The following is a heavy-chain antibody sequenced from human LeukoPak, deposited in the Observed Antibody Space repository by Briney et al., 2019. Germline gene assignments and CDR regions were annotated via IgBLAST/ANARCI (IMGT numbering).Heavy chain of an antibody. CDR3: ARDPDTASPMDV. V-gene: IGHV1-69*06. D-gene: IGHD5-18*01. Sequence: SVKVFCKASGGTFSSYAISWVRQAPGQGLEWMGGIIPIFGTANYAQKFQGRVTITADKSTSTAYMELSSLRSEDTAVYYCARDPDTASPMDVWGKGTTATVSS. CDR2: IIPIFGTA. J-gene: IGHJ6*04. CDR1: GGTFSSYA.